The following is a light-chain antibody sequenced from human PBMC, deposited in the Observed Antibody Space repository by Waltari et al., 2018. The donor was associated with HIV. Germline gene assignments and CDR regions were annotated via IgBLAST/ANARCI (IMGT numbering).Light chain of an antibody. V-gene: IGLV2-14*03. CDR3: SSFANNNTPVL. CDR1: NSDVGGYNS. Sequence: QSALTQPASVSGSPGQSITISCTGTNSDVGGYNSVSWSQQHPGKTPHLMIYDVTKRPSGISNRFSGAKSGNTASLTISGLQAEDEADYFCSSFANNNTPVLFGGGTKLTVL. CDR2: DVT. J-gene: IGLJ2*01.